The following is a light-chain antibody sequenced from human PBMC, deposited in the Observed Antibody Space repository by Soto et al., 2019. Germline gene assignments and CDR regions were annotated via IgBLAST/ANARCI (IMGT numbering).Light chain of an antibody. CDR2: GAS. CDR3: QQYGGSPRT. V-gene: IGKV4-1*01. Sequence: DIVMTQSPDSLAVSLGERATISCRSSQSVLYSSDNKNYLPWYQQKPGQAPRLLIYGASSRPTGIPDRFSGSGSGTDFTLTISRLEPEDFAVYYCQQYGGSPRTFGQGTKVDIK. CDR1: QSVLYSSDNKNY. J-gene: IGKJ1*01.